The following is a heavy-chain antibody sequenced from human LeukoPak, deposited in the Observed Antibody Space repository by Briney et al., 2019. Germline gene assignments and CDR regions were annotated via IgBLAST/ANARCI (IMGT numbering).Heavy chain of an antibody. CDR2: INWNGGST. V-gene: IGHV3-20*04. CDR1: GFTFDDYG. Sequence: QPGGSLRLSCAASGFTFDDYGMSWVRQAPGKGLEWVSGINWNGGSTGYADSVKGRFTISRDNAKNSLYLQMNSLRAEDTAVYYCAKGLSLWSGSKEYYFDYWGQGTLVTVSS. CDR3: AKGLSLWSGSKEYYFDY. D-gene: IGHD3-3*01. J-gene: IGHJ4*02.